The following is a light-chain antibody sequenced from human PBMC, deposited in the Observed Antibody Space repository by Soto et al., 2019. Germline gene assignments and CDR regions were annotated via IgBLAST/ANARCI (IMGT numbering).Light chain of an antibody. CDR1: PRVFWSHNKNY. CDR3: QQYYSTPLT. CDR2: GAS. Sequence: DFVMTQSPDSLTVSLGERATINSKSSPRVFWSHNKNYLAWYQQKPGQSPKMLIYGASTRESGVPERFSGSGAGTDFTLTISSLQAEDVAVYYCQQYYSTPLTCGGGTKVDIK. V-gene: IGKV4-1*01. J-gene: IGKJ4*02.